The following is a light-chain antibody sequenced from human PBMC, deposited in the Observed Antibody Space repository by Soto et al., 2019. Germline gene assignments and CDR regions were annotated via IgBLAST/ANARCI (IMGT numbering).Light chain of an antibody. CDR2: LEGSGSY. Sequence: QLVLTQSSSASASLGSSVKLTCTLSSGHRSYIIAWHQQRPGKAPRYLMKLEGSGSYNKGSGVPDRFSGSSSGADRYLTMSNLQSEDEADYYCETWDSTIRVFGGGTTLTVL. CDR1: SGHRSYI. V-gene: IGLV4-60*03. CDR3: ETWDSTIRV. J-gene: IGLJ2*01.